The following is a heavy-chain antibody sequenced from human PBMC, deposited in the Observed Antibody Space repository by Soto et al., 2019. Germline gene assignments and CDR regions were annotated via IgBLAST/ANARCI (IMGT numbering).Heavy chain of an antibody. D-gene: IGHD1-26*01. V-gene: IGHV4-59*01. CDR1: GGSISSYY. J-gene: IGHJ6*02. CDR2: IYYSGST. Sequence: SETLSLTCTVSGGSISSYYWSWIRQPPGTGLEWIGYIYYSGSTNYNPSLKSRVTISVDTSKNQFSLKLSSVTAADTAVYYCARVEGGASYYYYYGMDVWGPGITVTVSS. CDR3: ARVEGGASYYYYYGMDV.